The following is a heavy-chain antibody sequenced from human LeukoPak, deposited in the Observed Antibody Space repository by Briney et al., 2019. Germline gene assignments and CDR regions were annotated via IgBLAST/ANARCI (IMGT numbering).Heavy chain of an antibody. Sequence: ASVKVSCKASGYTFTDYYMQWVRQAPGQGLEWMGIINPSGDGTSYPQNFQGRVTMTRDRSTSTLYMELSSLRSDDTAVYYCAGTLSGSGISYWGQGTLVTVSS. CDR1: GYTFTDYY. CDR3: AGTLSGSGISY. D-gene: IGHD3-10*01. V-gene: IGHV1-46*01. CDR2: INPSGDGT. J-gene: IGHJ4*02.